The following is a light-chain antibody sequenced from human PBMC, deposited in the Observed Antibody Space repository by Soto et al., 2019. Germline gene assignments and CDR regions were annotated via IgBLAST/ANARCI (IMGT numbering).Light chain of an antibody. CDR1: QSISSY. J-gene: IGKJ4*01. V-gene: IGKV1-39*01. Sequence: QMTQTPSSLSASVGDRVTITCRASQSISSYLNWYQQKPGKAPKLLIYAASSLQSGVPSRFSGSGSGTDFTLTISSLQPEDFATYYCQQSYSTPLTFGGGTKVDIK. CDR3: QQSYSTPLT. CDR2: AAS.